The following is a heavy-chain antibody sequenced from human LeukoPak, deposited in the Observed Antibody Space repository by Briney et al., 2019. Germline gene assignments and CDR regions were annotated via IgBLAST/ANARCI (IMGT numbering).Heavy chain of an antibody. CDR3: GRGPHPHWPPMQN. CDR2: INDSGSA. CDR1: GASFGDYH. D-gene: IGHD2-2*01. J-gene: IGHJ4*02. Sequence: PSETLSLTCAVFGASFGDYHWTWIRQSPGKGLDWIGEINDSGSALYNPSLMNRVTISVDMSKNHFSLNLTSVTAADTGVYYCGRGPHPHWPPMQNWGQGSLVTVSS. V-gene: IGHV4-34*01.